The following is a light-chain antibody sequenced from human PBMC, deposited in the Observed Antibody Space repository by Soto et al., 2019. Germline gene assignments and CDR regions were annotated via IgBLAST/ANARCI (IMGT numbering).Light chain of an antibody. CDR3: QQYNNWPLT. CDR2: GAA. CDR1: QSVSNN. V-gene: IGKV3-15*01. J-gene: IGKJ1*01. Sequence: EIVLTQSPGTLSLSPGERATLSCRASQSVSNNYLAWYQQKPGQSPRPVIYGAATRATGIPARFSGSGSGTEFTLTISSLQSEDFAVYYCQQYNNWPLTFGQGTKVDIK.